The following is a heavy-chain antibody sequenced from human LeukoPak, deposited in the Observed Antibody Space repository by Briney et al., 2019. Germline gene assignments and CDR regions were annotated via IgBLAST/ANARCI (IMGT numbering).Heavy chain of an antibody. CDR3: ARQIRFLEWLYFDY. CDR1: GYSISSGHY. J-gene: IGHJ4*02. CDR2: IYHSGST. Sequence: SETLSLTCTVSGYSISSGHYWGWIRQPPGKGLEWIGYIYHSGSTYYNPSLNSRVTISVDRSKNQFSLKLSSVTAADTAVYYCARQIRFLEWLYFDYWGQGTLVTVSS. D-gene: IGHD3-3*01. V-gene: IGHV4-38-2*02.